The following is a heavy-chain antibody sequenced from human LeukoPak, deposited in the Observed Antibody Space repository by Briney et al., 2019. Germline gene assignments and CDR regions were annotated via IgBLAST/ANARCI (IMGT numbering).Heavy chain of an antibody. J-gene: IGHJ5*02. Sequence: PSETLSLTCTVSGGSISSSTYYWGWVRQPPGKGLEWIGRFYYSGGTYDNPSLKRRVTIPVDTSINQLPLILSLVTAADTAIYYCARHSYGSGSLNRGWFDPWGQGPLVTVSS. D-gene: IGHD3-10*01. CDR1: GGSISSSTYY. CDR2: FYYSGGT. CDR3: ARHSYGSGSLNRGWFDP. V-gene: IGHV4-39*01.